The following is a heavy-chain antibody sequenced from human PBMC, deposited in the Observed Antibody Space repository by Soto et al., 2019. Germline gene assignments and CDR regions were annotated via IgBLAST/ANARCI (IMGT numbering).Heavy chain of an antibody. J-gene: IGHJ5*02. CDR3: ARSIAVAGTGWFGP. V-gene: IGHV4-38-2*01. CDR1: GYPISSGYY. CDR2: INHSGIT. D-gene: IGHD6-19*01. Sequence: SETLSLTCAVSGYPISSGYYWGWIRQPAGKGPEWIGSINHSGITYYNPSPSLKSRVTISVDTSKKHFSLTLSSVTAADTAVYYCARSIAVAGTGWFGPWGQGTLVTVSS.